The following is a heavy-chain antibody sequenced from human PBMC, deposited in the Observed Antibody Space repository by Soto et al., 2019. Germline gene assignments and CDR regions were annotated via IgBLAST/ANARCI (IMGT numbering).Heavy chain of an antibody. CDR3: TRGRNSGDGYNGGGY. D-gene: IGHD1-1*01. CDR1: GYTFTSFD. Sequence: ASVKVSCKASGYTFTSFDINWVRQATGQWLEWMGWMNPNSGHTGYAQKFQGRVNMTRDTSISTAYMELSSLRYEDTAVYYCTRGRNSGDGYNGGGYWGQGTRVTVSS. V-gene: IGHV1-8*01. CDR2: MNPNSGHT. J-gene: IGHJ4*02.